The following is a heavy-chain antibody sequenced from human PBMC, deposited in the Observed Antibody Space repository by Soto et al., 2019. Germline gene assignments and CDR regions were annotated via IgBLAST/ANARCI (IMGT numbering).Heavy chain of an antibody. V-gene: IGHV4-4*02. CDR3: ARSVDHYDSAANDC. J-gene: IGHJ4*02. CDR2: IYYTGTT. D-gene: IGHD3-16*01. CDR1: GGSISSSNG. Sequence: SETLSLTCAVSGGSISSSNGWSWLRQPPGKGLEWIGYIYYTGTTHYDPSLKSRVSISIDTSRNQFSLKMTSVTAADTAVYYCARSVDHYDSAANDCWGQGTQVTVS.